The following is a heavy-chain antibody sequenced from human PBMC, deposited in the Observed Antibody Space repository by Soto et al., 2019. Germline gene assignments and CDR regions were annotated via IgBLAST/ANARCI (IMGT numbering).Heavy chain of an antibody. D-gene: IGHD5-18*01. V-gene: IGHV4-34*01. Sequence: SETLSLTCAVYGGSFSGYYWSWIRQPPGKGLEWIGEINHSGSTNYNPSLKSRVTISVDTSKNQFSLKLSSVTAADTAVYYCARGRGYSYGYLDYWGQGTLVTVSS. J-gene: IGHJ4*02. CDR1: GGSFSGYY. CDR2: INHSGST. CDR3: ARGRGYSYGYLDY.